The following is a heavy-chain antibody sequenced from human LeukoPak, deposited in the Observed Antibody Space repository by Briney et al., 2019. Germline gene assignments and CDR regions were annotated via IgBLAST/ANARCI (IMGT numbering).Heavy chain of an antibody. CDR3: ASPLNMYYYDSSGEPPFDY. Sequence: SETLSLTCTVSGGSISSSSYYWGWISQPPGKGLEWIGSIYYSGSTYYNPSLKSRVTISVDTSKNQFSLKLSSVTAADTAVYYCASPLNMYYYDSSGEPPFDYWGQGTLVTVSS. J-gene: IGHJ4*02. CDR2: IYYSGST. CDR1: GGSISSSSYY. D-gene: IGHD3-22*01. V-gene: IGHV4-39*01.